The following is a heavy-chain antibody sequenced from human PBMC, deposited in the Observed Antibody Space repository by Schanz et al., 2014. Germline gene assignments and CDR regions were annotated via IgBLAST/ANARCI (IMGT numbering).Heavy chain of an antibody. CDR1: GYTFTSDS. D-gene: IGHD3-9*01. CDR3: AYYDVLTGFDS. CDR2: IIPILGIA. Sequence: QVQLVQSGAEVKKPGASVKVSCKASGYTFTSDSMHWVRQAPGQGLEWMGRIIPILGIANYAQKFQGRVTITADKSTFTAYMDVSSLRSEDTAVYYCAYYDVLTGFDSWGQGTQVTVSS. V-gene: IGHV1-69*04. J-gene: IGHJ4*02.